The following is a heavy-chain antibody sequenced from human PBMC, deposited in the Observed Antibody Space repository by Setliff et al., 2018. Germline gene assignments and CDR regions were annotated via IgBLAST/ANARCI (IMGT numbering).Heavy chain of an antibody. V-gene: IGHV4-39*01. D-gene: IGHD3-10*01. CDR1: GGPISSGNYY. Sequence: SETLSLTCRGYGGPISSGNYYWGLIRQPPGKGLEWVATMYYSGSTYSNQSLKSRLIISVDEPDNQFSVKLRPVQAADTAVYYCARHKSNGSGSYPSLYMDVWGKGSMVTVSS. CDR3: ARHKSNGSGSYPSLYMDV. J-gene: IGHJ6*03. CDR2: MYYSGST.